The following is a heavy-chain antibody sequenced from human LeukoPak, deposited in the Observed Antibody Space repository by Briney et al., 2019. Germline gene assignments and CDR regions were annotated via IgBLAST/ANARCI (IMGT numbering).Heavy chain of an antibody. CDR3: AREFDWLEYYFDY. CDR2: INPNSGGT. CDR1: GYTFTGYS. D-gene: IGHD3-9*01. J-gene: IGHJ4*02. V-gene: IGHV1-2*02. Sequence: GASVKVSCKASGYTFTGYSIHWVRQAPGQGLEWIGWINPNSGGTNYAQKFQGRVTMTRDTSISTAYMELSRLRSDGTAVYYCAREFDWLEYYFDYWGQGTLVTVSS.